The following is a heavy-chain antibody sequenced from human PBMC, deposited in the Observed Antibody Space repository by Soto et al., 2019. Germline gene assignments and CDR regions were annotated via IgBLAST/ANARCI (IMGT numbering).Heavy chain of an antibody. CDR2: ISGSGGST. CDR3: AKRVGRWNDVRLGWFDP. V-gene: IGHV3-23*01. CDR1: GFTFSSYA. D-gene: IGHD1-1*01. Sequence: GGSLRLSCAASGFTFSSYAMSWVRQAPGKGLEWVSAISGSGGSTYYADSVKGRFTISRDNSKNTLYLQMNSLRAEDTAVYYCAKRVGRWNDVRLGWFDPWGQGTLVTVSS. J-gene: IGHJ5*02.